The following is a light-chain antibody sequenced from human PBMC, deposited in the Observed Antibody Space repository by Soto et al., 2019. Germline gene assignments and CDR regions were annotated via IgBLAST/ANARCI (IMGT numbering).Light chain of an antibody. J-gene: IGKJ1*01. CDR2: GAS. CDR3: QQYHNWPSWT. CDR1: QNIISN. V-gene: IGKV3-15*01. Sequence: EIVMTQSPATLSVFPGERATVSCRASQNIISNLAWYQQKPGQAPSLLIYGASTREKGVPARFNGSGSGTEITLSSSSLQSEDAADYYCQQYHNWPSWTFGQGTKVEMK.